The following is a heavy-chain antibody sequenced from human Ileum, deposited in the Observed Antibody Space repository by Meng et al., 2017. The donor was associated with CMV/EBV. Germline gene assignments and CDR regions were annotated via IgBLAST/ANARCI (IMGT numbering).Heavy chain of an antibody. Sequence: FSSYWMSWVRQAPGKGLEWVANIKQDGSEKYYVDSVKGRFTISRDNAKNSLYLQMNSLRAEDTAVYYCARDGSNWNYVEGEKRFDYWGQGTLVTVSS. V-gene: IGHV3-7*01. CDR3: ARDGSNWNYVEGEKRFDY. CDR1: FSSYW. J-gene: IGHJ4*02. CDR2: IKQDGSEK. D-gene: IGHD1-7*01.